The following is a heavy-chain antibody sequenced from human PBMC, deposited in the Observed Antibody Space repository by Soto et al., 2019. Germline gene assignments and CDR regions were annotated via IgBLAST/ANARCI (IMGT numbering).Heavy chain of an antibody. D-gene: IGHD3-22*01. CDR2: ISSSSSYI. CDR1: GFTFSSYS. V-gene: IGHV3-21*04. Sequence: GGSLRLSCAASGFTFSSYSMDWVRQAPGKGLEWVSSISSSSSYIYYADSVKGRFTISRDNAKNSLHLQMNSLRAEDTAVYYCARGFYDSEGYSNPFDNWGQGTLVTVSS. J-gene: IGHJ4*02. CDR3: ARGFYDSEGYSNPFDN.